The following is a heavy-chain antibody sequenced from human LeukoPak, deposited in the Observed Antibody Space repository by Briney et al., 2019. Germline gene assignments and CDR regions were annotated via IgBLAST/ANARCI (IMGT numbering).Heavy chain of an antibody. D-gene: IGHD5-12*01. CDR1: GGSISSYY. Sequence: SSETLSLTCTVSGGSISSYYWSWIRQPPGKGLVWIGYIYYSGSTNYNPSLKSRVTISVDTSKNQFSLKLSSVTAADTAVYYCARGGDSGYDLDYFDYWGQGTLVTVSS. CDR3: ARGGDSGYDLDYFDY. CDR2: IYYSGST. J-gene: IGHJ4*02. V-gene: IGHV4-59*01.